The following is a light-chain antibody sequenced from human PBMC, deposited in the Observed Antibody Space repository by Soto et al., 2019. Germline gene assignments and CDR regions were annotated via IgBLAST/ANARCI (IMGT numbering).Light chain of an antibody. V-gene: IGKV3-11*01. CDR3: QQRSNWPLLT. CDR1: QSVSSY. J-gene: IGKJ4*01. CDR2: DAS. Sequence: EIVLTQSPATLSLSPGERATLSCRASQSVSSYLAWYQQKPGQAPRLLIYDASNRATGIPARFSGSGSGTDFPLTISSLEPEDFAVYYCQQRSNWPLLTVGGGTKVDIK.